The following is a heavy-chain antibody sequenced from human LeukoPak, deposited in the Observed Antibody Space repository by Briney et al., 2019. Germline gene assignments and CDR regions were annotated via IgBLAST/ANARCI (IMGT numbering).Heavy chain of an antibody. D-gene: IGHD3-22*01. V-gene: IGHV4-61*01. CDR2: IYYNGST. Sequence: SSETLSLTCTVSGGSLSGGSYYWSWIRQPPGKGLEWIGYIYYNGSTNYNPSLKSRVTTSVDTSKNQFSLKLTSVTAADTAVYHCARPYYYDSSGYNGEFEPWGQGTPVTVSS. CDR3: ARPYYYDSSGYNGEFEP. J-gene: IGHJ5*02. CDR1: GGSLSGGSYY.